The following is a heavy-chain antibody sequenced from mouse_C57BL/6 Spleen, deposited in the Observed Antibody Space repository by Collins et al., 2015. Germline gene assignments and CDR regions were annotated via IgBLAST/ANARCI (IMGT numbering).Heavy chain of an antibody. V-gene: IGHV1S135*01. CDR1: FTDYN. D-gene: IGHD2-1*01. Sequence: FTDYNMYWVKQSHGKSLEWIGYIDPYNGGTSYNQKFKGKATLTVDKSSSTAFMHLNSLTSEDSAVYYCARDGNYDMDYWGQGTSVTVSS. CDR2: IDPYNGGT. CDR3: ARDGNYDMDY. J-gene: IGHJ4*01.